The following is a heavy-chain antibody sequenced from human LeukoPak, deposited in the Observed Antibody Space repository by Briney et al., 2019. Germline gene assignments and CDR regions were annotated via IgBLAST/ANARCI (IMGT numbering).Heavy chain of an antibody. CDR3: AKDYDFWSGGGFDY. CDR2: ISSSGGST. V-gene: IGHV3-23*01. J-gene: IGHJ4*02. D-gene: IGHD3-3*01. Sequence: QPGGSLRLSCAASGFTFSSYAMSWVRKAPGKGLEWVSAISSSGGSTYYADSVKDRFTISRDNSKNTLYLQMNSLRAEDTAVYYCAKDYDFWSGGGFDYWGQGTLVTVSS. CDR1: GFTFSSYA.